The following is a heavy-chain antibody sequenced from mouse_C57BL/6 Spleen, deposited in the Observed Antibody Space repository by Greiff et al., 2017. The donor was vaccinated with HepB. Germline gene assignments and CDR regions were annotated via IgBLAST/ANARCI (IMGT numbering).Heavy chain of an antibody. CDR2: IDPEDGDT. V-gene: IGHV14-1*01. D-gene: IGHD1-1*01. CDR3: TTHYGSSPAWFAY. Sequence: EVQLQQSGAELVRPGASVKLSCTASGFNIKDYYMHWVKQRPEQGLEWIGRIDPEDGDTEYAPKFQGKATMTADTSSNTAYLQLSSLTSEDTAVYYCTTHYGSSPAWFAYWGQGTLVTASA. CDR1: GFNIKDYY. J-gene: IGHJ3*01.